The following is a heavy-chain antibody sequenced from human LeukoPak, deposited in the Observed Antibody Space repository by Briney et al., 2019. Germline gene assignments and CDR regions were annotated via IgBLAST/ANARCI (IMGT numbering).Heavy chain of an antibody. CDR3: ARDPGWLDFDY. D-gene: IGHD5-12*01. Sequence: GGSLRLSCAASGFTFSSYGVTWVRQAPGKGLEWVSYISSSSSTIYYADSVKGRFTISRDNAKNSLYLQSNSLRAEDTAVYYCARDPGWLDFDYWGQGTLVTVSS. CDR2: ISSSSSTI. J-gene: IGHJ4*02. V-gene: IGHV3-48*01. CDR1: GFTFSSYG.